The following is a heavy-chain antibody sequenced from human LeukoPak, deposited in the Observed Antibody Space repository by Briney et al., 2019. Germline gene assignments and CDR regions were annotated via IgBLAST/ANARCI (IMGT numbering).Heavy chain of an antibody. CDR2: INHSGST. J-gene: IGHJ4*02. CDR1: GGSFSGYY. D-gene: IGHD5-18*01. Sequence: PSETLSLTCAVYGGSFSGYYWSWIRQPPGKGLEWIGEINHSGSTNYNPSLKSRVTISVDTSKNQFSLKLSSVTAADTAVYYCARRMQLWLRAIDYWGQGTLVTVSS. CDR3: ARRMQLWLRAIDY. V-gene: IGHV4-34*01.